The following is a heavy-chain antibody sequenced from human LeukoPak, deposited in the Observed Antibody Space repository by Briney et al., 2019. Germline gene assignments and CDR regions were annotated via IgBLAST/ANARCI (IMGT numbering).Heavy chain of an antibody. D-gene: IGHD3-10*01. Sequence: SSETLSLTCTVSGGSISSYYWSWIRQPPVKGLEWIGYIYYSGSTNYNPSLKSRVTISVDTSKNQFSLKLSSVTAADTAVYYCARAHYGSGSYYLDYWGQGTLVTVSS. J-gene: IGHJ4*02. CDR2: IYYSGST. CDR3: ARAHYGSGSYYLDY. V-gene: IGHV4-59*01. CDR1: GGSISSYY.